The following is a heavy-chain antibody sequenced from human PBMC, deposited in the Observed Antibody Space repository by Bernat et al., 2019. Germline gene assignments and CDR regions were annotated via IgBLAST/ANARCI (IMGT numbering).Heavy chain of an antibody. CDR1: GASIRSNY. CDR2: FDYTGST. Sequence: QVQLQESGPGLVKPSETLSLTCIVSGASIRSNYWSWIRQPPGKGLEWIGYFDYTGSTNYNPSLKSRVTISGDTSRNQFSLKLYSVTAADTAVYYCAREISIAYYHFDYWGQGILVTVSS. V-gene: IGHV4-59*01. J-gene: IGHJ4*02. D-gene: IGHD3-3*02. CDR3: AREISIAYYHFDY.